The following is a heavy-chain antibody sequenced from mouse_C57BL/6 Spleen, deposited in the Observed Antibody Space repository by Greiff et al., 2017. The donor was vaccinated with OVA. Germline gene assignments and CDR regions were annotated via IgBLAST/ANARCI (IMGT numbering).Heavy chain of an antibody. CDR1: GYTFTSYW. V-gene: IGHV1-55*01. CDR3: ARFIYYDYDGWFAY. Sequence: QVQLQQPGAELVKPGASVKMSCKASGYTFTSYWITWVKQRPGQGLEWIGDIYPGSGSTNYNEKFKSKATLTVDTSSSTAYMQLSSLTSEDSAVYYCARFIYYDYDGWFAYWGQGTLVTVSA. J-gene: IGHJ3*01. CDR2: IYPGSGST. D-gene: IGHD2-4*01.